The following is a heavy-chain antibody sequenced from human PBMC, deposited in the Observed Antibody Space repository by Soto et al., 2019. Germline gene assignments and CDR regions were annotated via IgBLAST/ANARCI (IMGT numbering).Heavy chain of an antibody. Sequence: SETLSLTCTVSGGSISSYYWSWIRQPPGKGLEWIGYIYYSGSTNYNPSLKSRVTISVDTSKNQFSLKLSSVTAADTAVYYCARSLATVRGYYGMDVWGQGTTVTVS. CDR2: IYYSGST. J-gene: IGHJ6*02. CDR1: GGSISSYY. D-gene: IGHD4-4*01. CDR3: ARSLATVRGYYGMDV. V-gene: IGHV4-59*01.